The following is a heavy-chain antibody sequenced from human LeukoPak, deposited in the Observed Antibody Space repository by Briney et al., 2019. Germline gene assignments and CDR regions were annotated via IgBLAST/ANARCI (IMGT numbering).Heavy chain of an antibody. CDR2: FNPNSGDT. CDR1: GYIFTGYY. D-gene: IGHD3-22*01. CDR3: AREYYDSSGYYLLD. V-gene: IGHV1-2*02. Sequence: ASVKVSCKASGYIFTGYYVHWVRQAPGQGLEWMGWFNPNSGDTNYAKKFEGRVTMTRDTSISTAYMELSRLRSDDTAVYYCAREYYDSSGYYLLDWGQGTLVTVSS. J-gene: IGHJ4*02.